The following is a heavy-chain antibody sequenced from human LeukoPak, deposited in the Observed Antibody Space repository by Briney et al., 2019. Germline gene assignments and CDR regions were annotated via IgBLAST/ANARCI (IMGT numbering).Heavy chain of an antibody. CDR3: APDLRGSAWSLDY. D-gene: IGHD6-13*01. Sequence: GGSLRLSCAASGFIFSNYAMSWVRQAPGKGLEWVSVVSASGGSTDYADSVKGRFTMSRDNSRNTLYLQMNSLRAEGTAVYYCAPDLRGSAWSLDYWGQGALVTVSS. J-gene: IGHJ4*02. CDR2: VSASGGST. V-gene: IGHV3-23*01. CDR1: GFIFSNYA.